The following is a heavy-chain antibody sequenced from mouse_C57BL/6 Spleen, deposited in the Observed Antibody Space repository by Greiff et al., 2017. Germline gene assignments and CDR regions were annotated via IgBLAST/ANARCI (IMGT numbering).Heavy chain of an antibody. V-gene: IGHV1-80*01. D-gene: IGHD2-1*01. J-gene: IGHJ2*01. CDR3: ARSSYGNYFDY. Sequence: QVQLKESGAELVKPGASVKISCKASGYAFSSYWMNWVKQRPGKGLEWIGQIYPGDGDTNYNGKFKGKATLTADKSSSTAYMPLSSLTSEDSAVYFCARSSYGNYFDYWSQGTTLTVSA. CDR2: IYPGDGDT. CDR1: GYAFSSYW.